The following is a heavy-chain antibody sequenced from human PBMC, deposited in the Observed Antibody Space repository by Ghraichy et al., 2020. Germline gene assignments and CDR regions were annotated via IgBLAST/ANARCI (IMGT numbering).Heavy chain of an antibody. Sequence: GVSLRLSCGASGFIFSNYGMHWVRQAPGKGLEWVAGIWYDGSNKYYADSVKGRFTISRDNSKNTLYLQMNSLRAEDTAVYYCARDLYGFVGEGNAFDIWGQGTMVTVSS. CDR1: GFIFSNYG. CDR3: ARDLYGFVGEGNAFDI. J-gene: IGHJ3*02. V-gene: IGHV3-33*01. CDR2: IWYDGSNK. D-gene: IGHD3-10*01.